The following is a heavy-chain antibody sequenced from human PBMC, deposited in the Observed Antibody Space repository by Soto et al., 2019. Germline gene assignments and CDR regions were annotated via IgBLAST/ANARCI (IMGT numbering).Heavy chain of an antibody. Sequence: GASVKVSCKVSGFIFTNYGISWVRQAPGQGLEWMGWISAYNGNTNYAQKFQGRVTMTTDTSTNTAYMELRSLTSDDTAVFYCVRYCSGGSCVSDYWGQGTMVTSPQ. J-gene: IGHJ4*02. V-gene: IGHV1-18*01. CDR2: ISAYNGNT. CDR1: GFIFTNYG. D-gene: IGHD2-15*01. CDR3: VRYCSGGSCVSDY.